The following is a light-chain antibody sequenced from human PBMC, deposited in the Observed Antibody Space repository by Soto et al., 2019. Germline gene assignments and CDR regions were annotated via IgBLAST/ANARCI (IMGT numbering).Light chain of an antibody. Sequence: QPALTQPPSVSGSPGQSVTISCTGTSSDVGTYNRVSWYQQPPGTAPRLMIYEVSNRPSGVPDRFSGSKSGNTASLTISGLQPEDEADYYCSSYTSTTTFVIFGGGTKVTVL. CDR2: EVS. CDR1: SSDVGTYNR. CDR3: SSYTSTTTFVI. V-gene: IGLV2-18*02. J-gene: IGLJ2*01.